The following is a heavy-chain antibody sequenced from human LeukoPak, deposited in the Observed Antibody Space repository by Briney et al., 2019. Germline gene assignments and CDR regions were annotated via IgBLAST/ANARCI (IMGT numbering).Heavy chain of an antibody. V-gene: IGHV4-34*01. CDR2: INHSGST. D-gene: IGHD5-12*01. J-gene: IGHJ2*01. CDR3: ARGRGVRRYFDL. CDR1: GGSFSGYY. Sequence: PSETLSLTCAVYGGSFSGYYWSWIRQPPGKGLEWIGEINHSGSTNYNPSLKSRVTISVGTSKNQFSLKLSSVTAADTAVYYCARGRGVRRYFDLWGRGTLVTVSS.